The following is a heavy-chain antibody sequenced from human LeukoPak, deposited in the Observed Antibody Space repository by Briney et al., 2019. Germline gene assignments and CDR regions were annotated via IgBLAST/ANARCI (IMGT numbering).Heavy chain of an antibody. J-gene: IGHJ4*02. D-gene: IGHD5-18*01. CDR1: GGSIRSSYYY. Sequence: SETLSLTCTVSGGSIRSSYYYWGWIRQPPGKGLEWIGSIYDSGSTYYNPSLKSRVTISVDTSKNQFSLKLNSVTAADTAVYYCARGQLWSPYFDYWGQGTLVTVSS. V-gene: IGHV4-39*01. CDR2: IYDSGST. CDR3: ARGQLWSPYFDY.